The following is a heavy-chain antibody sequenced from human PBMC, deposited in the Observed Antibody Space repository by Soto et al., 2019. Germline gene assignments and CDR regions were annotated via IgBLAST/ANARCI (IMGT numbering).Heavy chain of an antibody. J-gene: IGHJ6*02. Sequence: PGGSLRLSCAASGFTFSSYAMSWVRQAPGKGLEWVSAISGSGGSTYYADSVKGRFTISRDNSKNTLYLQMNSLRAEDTAVYYCAKSIKGSYQPLLFPFYYYYGMDVWGQGTTVTVSS. CDR3: AKSIKGSYQPLLFPFYYYYGMDV. CDR1: GFTFSSYA. D-gene: IGHD2-2*01. V-gene: IGHV3-23*01. CDR2: ISGSGGST.